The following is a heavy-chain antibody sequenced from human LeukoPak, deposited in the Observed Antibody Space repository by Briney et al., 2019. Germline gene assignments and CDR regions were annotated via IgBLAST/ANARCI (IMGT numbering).Heavy chain of an antibody. CDR2: IYHSGST. D-gene: IGHD2-21*02. CDR3: ARGARDIAYCGGDCWYEPFLNDY. J-gene: IGHJ4*02. Sequence: SETLSLTCAVSGGSISSGGYSWSWIRQPPGKGLEWIGYIYHSGSTYYNPSLKSRVTISVDRSKNQFSLKLSSVTAADTAVYYCARGARDIAYCGGDCWYEPFLNDYWGQGTLVTVSS. V-gene: IGHV4-30-2*01. CDR1: GGSISSGGYS.